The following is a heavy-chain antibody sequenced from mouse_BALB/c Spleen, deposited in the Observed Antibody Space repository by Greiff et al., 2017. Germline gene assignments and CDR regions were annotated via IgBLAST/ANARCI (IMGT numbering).Heavy chain of an antibody. CDR1: GYTFTDYY. CDR3: ANGGDGYAMDY. CDR2: IYPGSGNT. D-gene: IGHD2-3*01. J-gene: IGHJ4*01. Sequence: QVQLKESGAELARPGASVKLSCKASGYTFTDYYINWVKQRTGQGLELIGEIYPGSGNTYYNEKFKGKATLTADKSSSTAYMQLSSLTSEDSAVYFCANGGDGYAMDYWGQGTSVTVSS. V-gene: IGHV1-77*01.